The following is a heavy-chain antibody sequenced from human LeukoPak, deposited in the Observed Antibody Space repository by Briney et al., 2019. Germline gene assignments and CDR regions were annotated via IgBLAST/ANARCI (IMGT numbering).Heavy chain of an antibody. CDR2: IYYSGST. CDR1: GFTFSSYA. V-gene: IGHV4-39*07. J-gene: IGHJ6*03. D-gene: IGHD2-15*01. Sequence: GSLRLSCAASGFTFSSYAMSWVRQAPGKGLEWIGSIYYSGSTYYNPSLKSRVTISVDTSKNQFSLKLSSVTAADTAVYYCARAQYCSGGSCYVHYYYYYMDVWGKGTTVTVSS. CDR3: ARAQYCSGGSCYVHYYYYYMDV.